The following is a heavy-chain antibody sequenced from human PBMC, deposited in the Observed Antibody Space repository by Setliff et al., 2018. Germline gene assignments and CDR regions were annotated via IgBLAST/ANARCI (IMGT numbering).Heavy chain of an antibody. D-gene: IGHD3-3*01. CDR1: GYTFTAYY. CDR3: ARDRDVSTIFGVVIPAASGLGY. V-gene: IGHV1-2*02. J-gene: IGHJ4*02. CDR2: INPDRGAT. Sequence: GASVKVSCKASGYTFTAYYMHWVRQAPGQGPEWMGWINPDRGATNFAQKFQGRVTMTRDTSTTTAYMDLNSLRSDDTATYFCARDRDVSTIFGVVIPAASGLGYWGQGTLVTVSS.